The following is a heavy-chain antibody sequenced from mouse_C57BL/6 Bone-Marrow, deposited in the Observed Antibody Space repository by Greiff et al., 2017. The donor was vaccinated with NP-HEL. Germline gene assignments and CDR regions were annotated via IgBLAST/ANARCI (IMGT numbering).Heavy chain of an antibody. CDR3: ARSGWLPAWFAY. J-gene: IGHJ3*01. CDR1: GYTFTSYW. V-gene: IGHV1-55*01. D-gene: IGHD2-3*01. Sequence: QVQLQQPGAELVKPGASVKMSCKASGYTFTSYWITWVKQRPGQGLEWIGDIYPGSGSPNYNEQFKSKATLTVDTSSSTAYMQLSSVTSEDSAVYYCARSGWLPAWFAYGGQGTLVTDSA. CDR2: IYPGSGSP.